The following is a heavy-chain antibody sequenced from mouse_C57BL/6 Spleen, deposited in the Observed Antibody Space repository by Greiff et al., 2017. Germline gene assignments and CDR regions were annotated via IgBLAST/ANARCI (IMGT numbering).Heavy chain of an antibody. Sequence: VQLQQSGPELVKPGASVKIPCKASGYTFTDYNMDWVKQSHGKSLEWIGDINPNNGGTIYNQKFKGKATLTVDKSSSTAYMELRSLTSEDTAVYYCARWKLGNYDYAMDYWGQGTSVTVSS. D-gene: IGHD2-1*01. J-gene: IGHJ4*01. V-gene: IGHV1-18*01. CDR1: GYTFTDYN. CDR3: ARWKLGNYDYAMDY. CDR2: INPNNGGT.